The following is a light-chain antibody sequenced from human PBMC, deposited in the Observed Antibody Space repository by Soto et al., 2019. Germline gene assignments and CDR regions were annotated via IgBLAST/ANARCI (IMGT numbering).Light chain of an antibody. CDR2: GAS. CDR3: QQHGSSPQT. Sequence: EVVFTHSVGTLSLYPGEKATLSCRASQSVSSNYLAWYQQKPGQAPRLLIYGASSRATGIPDRFSGSGSGTDFTLTISRLEPEDFAVYYCQQHGSSPQTFGQGTIVDIK. CDR1: QSVSSNY. J-gene: IGKJ1*01. V-gene: IGKV3-20*01.